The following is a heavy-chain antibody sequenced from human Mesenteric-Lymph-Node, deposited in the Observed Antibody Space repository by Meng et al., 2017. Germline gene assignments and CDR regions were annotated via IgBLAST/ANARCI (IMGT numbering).Heavy chain of an antibody. Sequence: QVQVQGSGPGLGKPSQTLSLTCTVSGGSISSGGFYWSWIRQHPGKGLEWIGYIYYSGSTYYNPSLRSRVAISIDTSKNQFSLKLTSVTAADTAVYFCARTNYGDYNWFDPWGQGTLVTVSS. J-gene: IGHJ5*02. V-gene: IGHV4-31*03. D-gene: IGHD4-17*01. CDR1: GGSISSGGFY. CDR2: IYYSGST. CDR3: ARTNYGDYNWFDP.